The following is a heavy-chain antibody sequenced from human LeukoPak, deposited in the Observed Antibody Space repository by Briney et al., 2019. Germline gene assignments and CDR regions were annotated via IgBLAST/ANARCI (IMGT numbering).Heavy chain of an antibody. D-gene: IGHD3-22*01. Sequence: SETLSLTCTVSGGSISSYYWSWIRQPPGKGLEWIGYIYYSGSTNYNPSLKSRVTISVDTSKNQFSLKLSSVTAADTAVYYCARGTYYYDSSDENYYYYYMDVWGKGTTVTVSS. CDR3: ARGTYYYDSSDENYYYYYMDV. J-gene: IGHJ6*03. V-gene: IGHV4-59*01. CDR1: GGSISSYY. CDR2: IYYSGST.